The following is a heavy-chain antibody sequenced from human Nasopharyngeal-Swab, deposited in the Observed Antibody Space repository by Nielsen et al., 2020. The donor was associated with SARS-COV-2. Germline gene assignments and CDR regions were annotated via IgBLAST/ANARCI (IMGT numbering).Heavy chain of an antibody. Sequence: ASVKVSCKASGYTFMDFKMHWVRQAPGQGLEWMGWINPDTGGTTYAQRFQGWVTMTRDMSISTFYMDLNRLKSDDMAVYYCARLGAAGDFDYWGQGTLVTVSS. D-gene: IGHD6-13*01. V-gene: IGHV1-2*04. CDR1: GYTFMDFK. CDR3: ARLGAAGDFDY. J-gene: IGHJ4*02. CDR2: INPDTGGT.